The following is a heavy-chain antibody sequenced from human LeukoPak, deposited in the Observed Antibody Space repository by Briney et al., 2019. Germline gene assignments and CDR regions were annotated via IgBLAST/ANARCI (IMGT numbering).Heavy chain of an antibody. Sequence: GGSLRLSCAASGFTFSSYEMNWVRQAPGKGLEWVSYISSSGSTIYYADSVKGRFTISRDNAKNSLYLQMNSLRAEDTAVYYCARDFWSGSNWFDPWGQGTLVTVSS. CDR3: ARDFWSGSNWFDP. CDR2: ISSSGSTI. CDR1: GFTFSSYE. D-gene: IGHD3-3*01. V-gene: IGHV3-48*03. J-gene: IGHJ5*02.